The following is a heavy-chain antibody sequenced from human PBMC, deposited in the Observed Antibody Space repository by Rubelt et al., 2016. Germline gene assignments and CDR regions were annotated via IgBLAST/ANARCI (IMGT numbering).Heavy chain of an antibody. CDR2: ISSSSTYI. J-gene: IGHJ4*02. Sequence: EVQLVESGGGLVKPGGSLRLSCAASDFTFSTYSMNWVRQAPGKGLEWVSSISSSSTYIYYADSVKGRFTISRDNAKNSLYLQVNSLRAEDTAVYYCAKDSGYGRLDFWGQGTLVTVSS. V-gene: IGHV3-21*02. CDR3: AKDSGYGRLDF. D-gene: IGHD5-12*01. CDR1: DFTFSTYS.